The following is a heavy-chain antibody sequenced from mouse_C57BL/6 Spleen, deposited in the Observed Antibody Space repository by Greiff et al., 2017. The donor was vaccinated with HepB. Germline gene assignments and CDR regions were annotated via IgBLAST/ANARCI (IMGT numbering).Heavy chain of an antibody. J-gene: IGHJ2*01. D-gene: IGHD2-1*01. CDR3: ARSGADGTLDY. CDR1: GYTFTSYG. V-gene: IGHV1-81*01. CDR2: IYPRSGNT. Sequence: VQGVESGAELARPGASVKLSCKASGYTFTSYGISWVKQRTGQGLEWIGEIYPRSGNTYYNEKFKGKATLTADKSSSTAYMELRSLTSEDSAVYFCARSGADGTLDYWGQGTTLTVSS.